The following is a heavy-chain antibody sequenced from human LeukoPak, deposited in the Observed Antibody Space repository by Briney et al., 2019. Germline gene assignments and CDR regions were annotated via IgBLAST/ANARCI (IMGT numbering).Heavy chain of an antibody. V-gene: IGHV4-39*07. CDR2: IYYSGST. D-gene: IGHD1-26*01. CDR3: ARDTFRGSYYFDY. CDR1: GGSISSSSYY. Sequence: SETLSLTCTVSGGSISSSSYYWGWIRQPPGKGLEWIGSIYYSGSTYYNPSLKSRVTISVDTSKNQFSLKLSSVTAADTAVYYCARDTFRGSYYFDYWGQGTLVTVSS. J-gene: IGHJ4*02.